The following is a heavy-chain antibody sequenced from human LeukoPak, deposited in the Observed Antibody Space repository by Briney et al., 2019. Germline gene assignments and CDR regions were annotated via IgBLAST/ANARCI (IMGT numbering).Heavy chain of an antibody. CDR3: ARESGYSGSYDDYYHYGMDV. D-gene: IGHD1-26*01. V-gene: IGHV3-64D*09. Sequence: GGSLRLSCSASGFTLSSFAMHWVRQAPGKGLDYISSISSNGESTYYADSVKGRFTISRDNSKNTLYLQMSSLRTEDTAVYYCARESGYSGSYDDYYHYGMDVWGQGTTVTVSS. J-gene: IGHJ6*02. CDR2: ISSNGEST. CDR1: GFTLSSFA.